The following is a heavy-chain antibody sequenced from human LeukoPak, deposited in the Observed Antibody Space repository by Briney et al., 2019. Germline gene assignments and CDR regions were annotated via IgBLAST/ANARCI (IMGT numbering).Heavy chain of an antibody. V-gene: IGHV4-61*01. Sequence: PSETLSLTCTVSGGSVSSGSYYWSWIRQPPGKGLEWIGYIYYSGSTNYNPSLKSRVTISVDTSKNQFSLKLSSVTAADTAVYYCAGAEDYDFWSGYSYYFDYRGQGTLVTVSS. CDR1: GGSVSSGSYY. J-gene: IGHJ4*02. D-gene: IGHD3-3*01. CDR3: AGAEDYDFWSGYSYYFDY. CDR2: IYYSGST.